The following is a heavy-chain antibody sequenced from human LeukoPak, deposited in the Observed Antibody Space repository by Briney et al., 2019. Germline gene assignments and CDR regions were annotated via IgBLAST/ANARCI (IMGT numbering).Heavy chain of an antibody. J-gene: IGHJ4*02. CDR2: IASDGSST. CDR3: ARGRPHGNDY. Sequence: GGSLRLSCAASGFSFSSYWMNWVRQAAGKGLVWVSRIASDGSSTTYADSVKGRFSISRDNAKNTLYLQMNSLRVEDTAVYYCARGRPHGNDYWGQGTLVTVSS. CDR1: GFSFSSYW. V-gene: IGHV3-74*01. D-gene: IGHD4-23*01.